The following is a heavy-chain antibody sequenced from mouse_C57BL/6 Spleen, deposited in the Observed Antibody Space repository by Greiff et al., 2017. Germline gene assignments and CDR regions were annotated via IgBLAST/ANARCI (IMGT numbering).Heavy chain of an antibody. CDR2: ISSGSSTI. CDR3: ARGGNWDNFDY. CDR1: GFTFSDYG. J-gene: IGHJ2*01. D-gene: IGHD4-1*01. V-gene: IGHV5-17*01. Sequence: EVKLMESGGGLVKPGGSLKLSCAASGFTFSDYGMHWVRQAPEKGLEWVAYISSGSSTIYYADTVKGRFTISRDNAKNTLFLQMTSLRSEDTAMYYCARGGNWDNFDYWGQGTTLTVSS.